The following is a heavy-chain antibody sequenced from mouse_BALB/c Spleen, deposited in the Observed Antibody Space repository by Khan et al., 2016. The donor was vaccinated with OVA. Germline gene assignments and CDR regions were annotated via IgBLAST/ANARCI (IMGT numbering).Heavy chain of an antibody. J-gene: IGHJ4*01. CDR1: GYTFTSYW. Sequence: DLVKPGASVKLSCKASGYTFTSYWINWIKQRPGQGLEWIGRIAPGSGSAYYSEMFKGKATLTVDTSSSTAYIQLSSLASEDSAVYCCARENYYGSSRYSMNYWGQGTTVTVAS. D-gene: IGHD1-1*01. CDR2: IAPGSGSA. CDR3: ARENYYGSSRYSMNY. V-gene: IGHV1S41*01.